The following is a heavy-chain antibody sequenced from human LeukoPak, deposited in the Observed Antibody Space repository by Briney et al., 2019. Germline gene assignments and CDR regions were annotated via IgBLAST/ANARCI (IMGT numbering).Heavy chain of an antibody. CDR1: GFTFSSYA. J-gene: IGHJ6*04. V-gene: IGHV3-30*04. D-gene: IGHD3-10*01. CDR2: ISYDGSNK. CDR3: ARGGYYGSGSYGTLYYYYRMDV. Sequence: GGSLRLSCAASGFTFSSYAMHWVRQAPGKGLEWVAVISYDGSNKYYADSVKGRFTISRDNSKNTLYLQMNSLRAEDTAVYYCARGGYYGSGSYGTLYYYYRMDVWGKGTTVTVSS.